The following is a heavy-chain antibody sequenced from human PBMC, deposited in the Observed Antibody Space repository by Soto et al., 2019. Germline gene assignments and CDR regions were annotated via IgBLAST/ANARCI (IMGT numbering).Heavy chain of an antibody. J-gene: IGHJ4*02. CDR3: AKAGIPEMYYYGSGSYLYYFDY. Sequence: PGGSLRISCAASGLTFSSYAMSWVRQAPGKGLEWIAAISGSGGSTYYADSVKGRFTISRDNSKNTLYLQMNSLRAEDTAVYYCAKAGIPEMYYYGSGSYLYYFDYWGQGTLVTVSS. CDR2: ISGSGGST. CDR1: GLTFSSYA. D-gene: IGHD3-10*01. V-gene: IGHV3-23*01.